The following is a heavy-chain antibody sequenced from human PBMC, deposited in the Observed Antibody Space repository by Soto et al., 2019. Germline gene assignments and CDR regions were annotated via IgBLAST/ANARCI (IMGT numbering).Heavy chain of an antibody. J-gene: IGHJ3*02. Sequence: PSETLSLTCTVSGGSISSSSYYWGWIRQPPGKGLEWIGSIYYSGSTYYNPSLKSRVTISVDTSKNQFSLKLSSVTAADTAVYYCARATGTTLGPDAFDIWGQGTMVTVSS. D-gene: IGHD1-1*01. V-gene: IGHV4-39*01. CDR3: ARATGTTLGPDAFDI. CDR1: GGSISSSSYY. CDR2: IYYSGST.